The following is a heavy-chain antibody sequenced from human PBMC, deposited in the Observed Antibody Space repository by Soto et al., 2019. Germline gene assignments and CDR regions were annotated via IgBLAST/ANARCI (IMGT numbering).Heavy chain of an antibody. J-gene: IGHJ4*02. Sequence: ASVKVSCKASGYTFTTYYLHWVRQAPGQGLEWMGMINPTGGSTSYAHKFQGRVTMTRDTSTSTVYMELSSLRSDDTAMYYCARNFNRGFDNWGKETRVTVAS. D-gene: IGHD3-16*01. CDR1: GYTFTTYY. CDR2: INPTGGST. CDR3: ARNFNRGFDN. V-gene: IGHV1-46*01.